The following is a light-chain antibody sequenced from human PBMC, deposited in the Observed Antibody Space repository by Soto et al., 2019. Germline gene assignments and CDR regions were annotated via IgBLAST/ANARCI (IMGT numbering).Light chain of an antibody. J-gene: IGLJ1*01. CDR1: SSDVGAYNY. CDR3: HSYTTSDTYV. CDR2: EVS. Sequence: QSALTQPASVSGSLGQSITISCTGTSSDVGAYNYVSWYQHHPGKAPKLIIYEVSNRPSGVSHRFSGSKSGNTASLTISGLQAEDEADYYCHSYTTSDTYVFGTGTKVTVL. V-gene: IGLV2-14*01.